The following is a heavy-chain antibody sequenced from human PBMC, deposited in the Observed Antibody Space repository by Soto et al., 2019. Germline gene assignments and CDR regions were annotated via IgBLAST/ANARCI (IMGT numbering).Heavy chain of an antibody. CDR3: ARTAAAGKYYYGVDV. CDR2: IYPGDSDT. D-gene: IGHD6-13*01. J-gene: IGHJ6*02. CDR1: GYNFISYG. Sequence: GESKKVSCKGSGYNFISYGSGWVRQMTGKGLEWMGIIYPGDSDTRYSPSFQGQVTISADKSITTAYLQWSSLKASDTAMYYCARTAAAGKYYYGVDVWGQGTTVTVSS. V-gene: IGHV5-51*01.